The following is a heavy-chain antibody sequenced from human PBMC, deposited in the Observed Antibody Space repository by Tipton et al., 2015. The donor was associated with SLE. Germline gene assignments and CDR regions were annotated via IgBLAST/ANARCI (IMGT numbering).Heavy chain of an antibody. CDR1: GGSFSGYY. CDR2: INHSGST. J-gene: IGHJ3*02. CDR3: AIIGWQLEFDAFDI. V-gene: IGHV4-34*01. Sequence: TLSLTCAVYGGSFSGYYWSWIRQPPGKELEWIGEINHSGSTNYNPSLKSRVTISVDTSKNQFSLKLSSVTAADTAVYYCAIIGWQLEFDAFDIWGQGTMVTVSS. D-gene: IGHD6-13*01.